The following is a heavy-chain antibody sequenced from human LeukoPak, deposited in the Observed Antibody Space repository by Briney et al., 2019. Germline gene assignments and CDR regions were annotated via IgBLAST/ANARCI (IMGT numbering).Heavy chain of an antibody. J-gene: IGHJ4*02. V-gene: IGHV1-2*02. Sequence: ASVKVSCKASGYTFTGYYMHWVRQAPGQGLERMGWINPNSGGTNYAQKFQGRVTMTRDTSISTAYLELSRLRSDDTAVYYCARDRGGSYYGEESLGPFDYWGQGTLVTVSS. CDR3: ARDRGGSYYGEESLGPFDY. D-gene: IGHD4-17*01. CDR1: GYTFTGYY. CDR2: INPNSGGT.